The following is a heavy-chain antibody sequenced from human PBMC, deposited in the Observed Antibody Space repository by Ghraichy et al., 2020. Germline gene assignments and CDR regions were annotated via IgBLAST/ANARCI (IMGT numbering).Heavy chain of an antibody. V-gene: IGHV3-9*01. Sequence: GGSLRLSCAASGFTFDDYAMHWVRQAPGKGLEWVSGISWNSGSIGYADSVKGRFTISRDNAKNSLYLQMNSLRAEDTALYYCTRSLLKPGWFDPWGQGTLVTVSS. J-gene: IGHJ5*02. CDR2: ISWNSGSI. D-gene: IGHD2/OR15-2a*01. CDR1: GFTFDDYA. CDR3: TRSLLKPGWFDP.